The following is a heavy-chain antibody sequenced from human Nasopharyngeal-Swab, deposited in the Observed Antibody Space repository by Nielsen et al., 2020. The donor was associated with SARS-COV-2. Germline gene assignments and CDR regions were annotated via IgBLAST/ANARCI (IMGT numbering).Heavy chain of an antibody. D-gene: IGHD3-10*01. V-gene: IGHV1-18*01. J-gene: IGHJ5*02. CDR2: INPNSGDT. CDR3: ARDWGYYYGSGSYFLPNNWFDP. Sequence: WVRQAPGQGLEWRGRINPNSGDTNYAQKLQGRVTMTTDTSTSTAYMELRSLRSDDTAVYYCARDWGYYYGSGSYFLPNNWFDPWGQGTLVTVSS.